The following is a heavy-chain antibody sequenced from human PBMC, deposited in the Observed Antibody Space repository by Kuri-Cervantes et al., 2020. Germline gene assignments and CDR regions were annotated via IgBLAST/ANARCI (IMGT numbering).Heavy chain of an antibody. Sequence: SETLSXXXTVSGGXXSSGDYYWSXIRQPPGKGLXWIGYXYYSGSTYYNPSLKSRVTISVDTXKXQFXXXLSSVTPGDTXXYYCAAWHXXTHYFDYWDQGALVTVSS. V-gene: IGHV4-30-4*01. J-gene: IGHJ4*02. CDR2: XYYSGST. CDR1: GGXXSSGDYY. CDR3: AAWHXXTHYFDY.